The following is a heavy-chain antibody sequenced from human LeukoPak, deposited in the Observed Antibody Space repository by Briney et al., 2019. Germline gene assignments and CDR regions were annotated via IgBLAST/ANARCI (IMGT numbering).Heavy chain of an antibody. Sequence: SVKVSCKASGGTFSSYAISWVRQAPGQGLEWMGGIIPIFGTANYAQKFQGRVTITADESTSTAYMELSSPRSEDTAVYYCARDGSRVAAAGDNWFDPWGQGTLVTVSS. D-gene: IGHD6-13*01. J-gene: IGHJ5*02. V-gene: IGHV1-69*13. CDR3: ARDGSRVAAAGDNWFDP. CDR2: IIPIFGTA. CDR1: GGTFSSYA.